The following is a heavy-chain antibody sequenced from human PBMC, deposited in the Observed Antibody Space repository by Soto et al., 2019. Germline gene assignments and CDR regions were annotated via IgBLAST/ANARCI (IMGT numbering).Heavy chain of an antibody. V-gene: IGHV3-21*01. CDR1: GFTFRRGS. J-gene: IGHJ4*02. CDR2: ISSGSSDT. CDR3: ERVAY. Sequence: GGSLRLSCEASGFTFRRGSMNWVRQVPGKGLEWVASISSGSSDTWYADSVKGRFIISRDNAQNSLFLQMNTLRPEDTAMYYCERVAYWGPGSQVTISS.